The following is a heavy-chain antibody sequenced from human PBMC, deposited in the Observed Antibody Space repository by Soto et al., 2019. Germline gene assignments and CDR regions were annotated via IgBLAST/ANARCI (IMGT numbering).Heavy chain of an antibody. V-gene: IGHV3-7*01. CDR1: GFTFSSYW. CDR2: IKQDGSEK. Sequence: GGSLRLSCAASGFTFSSYWMSWVRQAPGKGLEWVANIKQDGSEKYYVDSVKGRFTISRDKAKTSLYLQMNSLRAEDTAVYYCARDLAPMYGSGGSCYSGRFDPWGQGTLVTVSS. CDR3: ARDLAPMYGSGGSCYSGRFDP. J-gene: IGHJ5*02. D-gene: IGHD2-15*01.